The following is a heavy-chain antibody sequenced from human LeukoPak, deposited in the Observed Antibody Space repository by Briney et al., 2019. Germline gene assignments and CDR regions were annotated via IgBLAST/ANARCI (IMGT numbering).Heavy chain of an antibody. D-gene: IGHD5-18*01. J-gene: IGHJ5*02. CDR3: AKDRGNNYGLGVS. CDR2: ISSSSSYI. CDR1: GFTFSGYS. Sequence: GGSLRLSCAASGFTFSGYSMNWVRQAPGKGLEWVSSISSSSSYIYYADSVKGRFTISRDNSKSTLYLQVSSLRAEDTAVYYCAKDRGNNYGLGVSWGQGTLVTVSS. V-gene: IGHV3-21*04.